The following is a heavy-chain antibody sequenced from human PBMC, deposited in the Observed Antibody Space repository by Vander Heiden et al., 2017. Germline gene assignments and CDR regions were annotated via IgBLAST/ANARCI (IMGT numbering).Heavy chain of an antibody. CDR3: AKVFNGYVQSSHYFDQ. J-gene: IGHJ4*02. CDR1: GFSFSTYG. CDR2: ISYDGNNK. D-gene: IGHD2-8*01. V-gene: IGHV3-30*18. Sequence: QVQLVESGGGVVQPGRSLRRSCAASGFSFSTYGMHWVRQAPGKGLEWVAVISYDGNNKYYADSVKGRFTISRDNSDSTLYLQMNSLGVEDTAVYYCAKVFNGYVQSSHYFDQWGQGTLVTVSS.